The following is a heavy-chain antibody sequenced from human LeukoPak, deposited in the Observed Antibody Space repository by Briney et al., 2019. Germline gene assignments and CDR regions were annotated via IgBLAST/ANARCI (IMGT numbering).Heavy chain of an antibody. CDR3: ARARGYDWLLSGNWFDP. CDR1: GGSVSSANYY. D-gene: IGHD3-9*01. CDR2: IYYSGST. V-gene: IGHV4-61*01. Sequence: PSETLSLTCTVSGGSVSSANYYWSWIRQPPGKGLEWIAYIYYSGSTNYNPSLKSRVSISVDTSKNQFSLKLSSVTAADTAVYYCARARGYDWLLSGNWFDPWGQGTLVTVSS. J-gene: IGHJ5*02.